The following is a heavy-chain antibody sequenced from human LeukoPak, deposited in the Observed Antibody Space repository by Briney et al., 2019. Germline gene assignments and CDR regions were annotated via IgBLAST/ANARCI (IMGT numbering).Heavy chain of an antibody. J-gene: IGHJ4*02. CDR1: GFTFSSYS. D-gene: IGHD6-13*01. CDR2: ISSSSSYI. Sequence: GGSLRLSCAASGFTFSSYSMNWVRQAPGKGLEWVSSISSSSSYIYYADSVKGRFTISRDNAKNSLYLQMNSLRAEDTAVYYCARDYIPQSGSWVLYYWGQGTLVTVSS. V-gene: IGHV3-21*01. CDR3: ARDYIPQSGSWVLYY.